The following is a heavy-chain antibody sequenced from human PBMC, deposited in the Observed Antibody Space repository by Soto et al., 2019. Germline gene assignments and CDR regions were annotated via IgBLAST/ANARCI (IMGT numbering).Heavy chain of an antibody. J-gene: IGHJ1*01. CDR1: GFTFSSYA. CDR3: AKVKRGSGGQTPPQH. CDR2: ISGSGGST. Sequence: GGSLRLSCAASGFTFSSYAMSWVRQAPGKGLEWVSAISGSGGSTYYADSVKGRFTISRDNSKNTLYLQMNSLRAEDTAVYYFAKVKRGSGGQTPPQHWGQGTLVPVSS. V-gene: IGHV3-23*01. D-gene: IGHD2-15*01.